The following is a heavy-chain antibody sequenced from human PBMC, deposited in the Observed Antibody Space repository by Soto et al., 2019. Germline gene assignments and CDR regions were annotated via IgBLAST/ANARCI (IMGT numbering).Heavy chain of an antibody. V-gene: IGHV4-31*03. Sequence: PSETLSLTCTVSGGSISSGGYYWSWIRQHPGKGLEWIGYIYYSGSTYYNPSLKSRVTISVDTSKNQFSLKLSSVTAADTAVYYCARDLDSRGRSYYYYVMDVWGKGTTVTVDS. J-gene: IGHJ6*04. D-gene: IGHD6-19*01. CDR1: GGSISSGGYY. CDR3: ARDLDSRGRSYYYYVMDV. CDR2: IYYSGST.